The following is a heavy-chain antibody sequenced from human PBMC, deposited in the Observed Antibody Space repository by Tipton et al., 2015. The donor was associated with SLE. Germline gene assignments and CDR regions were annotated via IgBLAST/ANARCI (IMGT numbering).Heavy chain of an antibody. CDR3: ARDQVGVGDFDY. V-gene: IGHV4-59*01. CDR1: GGSIRTYY. Sequence: TLSLTCTVSGGSIRTYYWSWIRQTPGKGLEWIGYIHHGGTTNYNPSLQSRVSISRDPSKNQFSLKLSSATAADTAVYYCARDQVGVGDFDYWGQGTLVTVSS. D-gene: IGHD1-26*01. CDR2: IHHGGTT. J-gene: IGHJ4*02.